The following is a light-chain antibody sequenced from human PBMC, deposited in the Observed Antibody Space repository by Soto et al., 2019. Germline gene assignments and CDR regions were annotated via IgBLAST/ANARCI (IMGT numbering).Light chain of an antibody. CDR3: QQYGSSPLT. CDR1: QSVSSNY. V-gene: IGKV3-20*01. Sequence: EIVLTQSPGILSLSPGERASLSCRASQSVSSNYLAWYQQKPGQAPRLLIYGASSRATGIPDRFSGSGSVTDFTLTVSRLEPEDFAVYYCQQYGSSPLTFGGGTRVQIK. J-gene: IGKJ4*01. CDR2: GAS.